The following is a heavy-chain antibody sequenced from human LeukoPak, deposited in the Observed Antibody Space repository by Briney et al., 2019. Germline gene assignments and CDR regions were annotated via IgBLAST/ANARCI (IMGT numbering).Heavy chain of an antibody. CDR1: GGTFSSYA. J-gene: IGHJ6*02. CDR3: ARDLAHHDYSNYVLSAPYYYYYGMDV. Sequence: GASVKVSCKASGGTFSSYAISWVRQAPGQGPEWMGRIIPILGIANYAQKFQGRVTITADKSTSTAYMELSSLRSEDTAVYYCARDLAHHDYSNYVLSAPYYYYYGMDVWGQGTTVTVSS. CDR2: IIPILGIA. D-gene: IGHD4-11*01. V-gene: IGHV1-69*04.